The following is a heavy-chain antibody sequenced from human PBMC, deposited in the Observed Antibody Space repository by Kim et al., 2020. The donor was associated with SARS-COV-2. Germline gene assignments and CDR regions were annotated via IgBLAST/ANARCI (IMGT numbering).Heavy chain of an antibody. V-gene: IGHV3-30*03. D-gene: IGHD6-6*01. CDR1: GFTFSSYG. J-gene: IGHJ4*02. CDR2: ISYDGSNK. Sequence: GGSLRLSCAASGFTFSSYGMHWVRQAPGKGLEWVAVISYDGSNKYYADSVKGRFTISRDNSKNTLYLQMNSLRAEDTAVYYCATTSIAALNKNWVFDYWGQGTLVTVSS. CDR3: ATTSIAALNKNWVFDY.